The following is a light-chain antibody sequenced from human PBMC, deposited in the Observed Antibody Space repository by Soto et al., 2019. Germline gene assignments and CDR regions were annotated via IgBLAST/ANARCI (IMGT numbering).Light chain of an antibody. CDR2: GNS. CDR3: QSYDSSLSGSV. Sequence: QSVLTQPPSVSGAPGQRVTISCTGSSSNIGAGYDVHWYQKLPGTAPKLLIYGNSNRPSGVPDRFSGSKSGTSASLAITGLQAEDEADYYCQSYDSSLSGSVFGGGTKLTGL. J-gene: IGLJ3*02. CDR1: SSNIGAGYD. V-gene: IGLV1-40*01.